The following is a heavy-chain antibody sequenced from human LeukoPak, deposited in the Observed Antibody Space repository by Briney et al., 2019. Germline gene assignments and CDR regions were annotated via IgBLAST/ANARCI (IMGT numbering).Heavy chain of an antibody. CDR2: IVVGSGNT. J-gene: IGHJ4*02. V-gene: IGHV1-58*02. D-gene: IGHD2-8*02. CDR1: GFTFTSSA. CDR3: AAARSTRLVDLFDY. Sequence: ASVKVSYKASGFTFTSSAMQWVRQARGQRLEWIGWIVVGSGNTNYAQKFQERVTITRDMSTSTAYMELSSLRSEDTAVYYCAAARSTRLVDLFDYWGQGTLVTVSS.